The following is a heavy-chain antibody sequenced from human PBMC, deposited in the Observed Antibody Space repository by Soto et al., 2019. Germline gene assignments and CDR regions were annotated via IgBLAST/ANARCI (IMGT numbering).Heavy chain of an antibody. CDR3: ARVYCSSTSCYVAPPFYYYYGMDV. Sequence: GESLKISCAASGFTFSSYWMSWVRQAPGKGLEWVANIKQDGSEKYYVDSVKGRFTISRDNAKNSLYLQMNSLRAEDTAVYYCARVYCSSTSCYVAPPFYYYYGMDVWGQGTTVTVSS. D-gene: IGHD2-2*01. V-gene: IGHV3-7*04. CDR2: IKQDGSEK. CDR1: GFTFSSYW. J-gene: IGHJ6*02.